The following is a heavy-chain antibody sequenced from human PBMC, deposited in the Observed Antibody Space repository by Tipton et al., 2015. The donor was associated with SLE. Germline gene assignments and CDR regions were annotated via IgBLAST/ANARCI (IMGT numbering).Heavy chain of an antibody. V-gene: IGHV4-39*01. CDR1: GVSISTSRYY. Sequence: TLSLTCSVSGVSISTSRYYWGWIRQSPGQGLEWVGTIYHSGSTYYNPSLKSRVTISVDTSKNQFSLKLRSVTAADTAVYYCARLKGRLELPGYHYYMDVWGKGTTVTVSS. CDR3: ARLKGRLELPGYHYYMDV. J-gene: IGHJ6*03. CDR2: IYHSGST. D-gene: IGHD1-7*01.